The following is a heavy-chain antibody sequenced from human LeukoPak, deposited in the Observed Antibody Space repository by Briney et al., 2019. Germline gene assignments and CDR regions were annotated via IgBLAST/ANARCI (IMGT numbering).Heavy chain of an antibody. CDR3: ARSGYSSGWYYYYGMDV. V-gene: IGHV1-46*01. J-gene: IGHJ6*02. CDR1: GYTFTSYY. CDR2: INPSGGST. D-gene: IGHD6-19*01. Sequence: GASVSVSCKASGYTFTSYYMHWVRQAPGQGLEWMGVINPSGGSTSYAQKFQGRVTMTRDTSTSTVYMELSSLRSEDTAVYYCARSGYSSGWYYYYGMDVWGQGTTVTVSS.